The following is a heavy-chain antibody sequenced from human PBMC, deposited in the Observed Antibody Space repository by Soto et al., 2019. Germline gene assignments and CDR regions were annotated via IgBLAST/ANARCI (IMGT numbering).Heavy chain of an antibody. J-gene: IGHJ6*02. D-gene: IGHD5-18*01. Sequence: ASVKVSCKASGYTFTSYAMHWVRQAPGQRLEWMGWINAGNGNTKYSQKFQGRVTITRDTSASTAYMELSSLRSEDTAVYYCARDHSAYTAMADYYYCGMDVWGQGTTVTVSS. CDR3: ARDHSAYTAMADYYYCGMDV. V-gene: IGHV1-3*01. CDR1: GYTFTSYA. CDR2: INAGNGNT.